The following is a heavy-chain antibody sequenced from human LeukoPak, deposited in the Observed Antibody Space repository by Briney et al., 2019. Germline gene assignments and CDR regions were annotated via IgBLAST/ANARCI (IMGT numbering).Heavy chain of an antibody. V-gene: IGHV3-30*02. J-gene: IGHJ6*03. D-gene: IGHD3-10*01. Sequence: GGSLRLSCAASGFAFSSYGMHWVRQAPGKRLEWVAFIRYDGSNKYYADSVKGRFTISRDNSKNTLYLQMNSLRAEDTAVYYCAEDRGITPNYYYYYYMDVWGKGTTVTVSS. CDR1: GFAFSSYG. CDR2: IRYDGSNK. CDR3: AEDRGITPNYYYYYYMDV.